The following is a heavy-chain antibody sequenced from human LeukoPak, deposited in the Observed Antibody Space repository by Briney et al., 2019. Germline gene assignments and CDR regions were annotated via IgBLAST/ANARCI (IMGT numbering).Heavy chain of an antibody. CDR3: ATDWGKNYFDY. CDR2: IYYSGST. Sequence: PSETLSLTCTVSGGSISGYYWSWIRQPPGKGLEWIGYIYYSGSTNYNPSLKSRVTISVDTSKSQFSLKLSSVTAADTAVYYCATDWGKNYFDYWGQGTLVTVSS. V-gene: IGHV4-59*01. J-gene: IGHJ4*02. D-gene: IGHD3-16*01. CDR1: GGSISGYY.